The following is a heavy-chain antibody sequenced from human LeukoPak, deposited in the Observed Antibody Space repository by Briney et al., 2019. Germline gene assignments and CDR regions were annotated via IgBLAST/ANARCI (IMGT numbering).Heavy chain of an antibody. Sequence: SVKVSCKASGGTFSSYAISWVRQAPGQGLEWMGGIIPIFGTANYAQKFQGRVTMTRNTSISTAYMELSSLRSEDTAVYYCARGVLLWFGELSYYMDVWGKGTTVTISS. CDR3: ARGVLLWFGELSYYMDV. J-gene: IGHJ6*03. CDR2: IIPIFGTA. D-gene: IGHD3-10*01. CDR1: GGTFSSYA. V-gene: IGHV1-69*05.